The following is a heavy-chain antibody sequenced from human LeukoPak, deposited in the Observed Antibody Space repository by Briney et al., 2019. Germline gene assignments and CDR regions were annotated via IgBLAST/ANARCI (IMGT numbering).Heavy chain of an antibody. J-gene: IGHJ4*02. CDR2: IHYSGST. CDR1: GGSISNENYY. D-gene: IGHD6-19*01. V-gene: IGHV4-30-4*01. Sequence: KPSETLSLTCTVSGGSISNENYYWSWTRQPPGKGLEWMGYIHYSGSTYYNPSLKSRVTISVDTSKNQFSLKVSSVTAADTAVYHCARAHIAVPWMIADYFDYWGQGTLATVSS. CDR3: ARAHIAVPWMIADYFDY.